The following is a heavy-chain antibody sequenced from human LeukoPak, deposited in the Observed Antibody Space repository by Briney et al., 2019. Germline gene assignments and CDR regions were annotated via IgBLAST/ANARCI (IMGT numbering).Heavy chain of an antibody. V-gene: IGHV4-59*06. D-gene: IGHD3-22*01. CDR3: ASRYYDSDGSDY. Sequence: SETLSLTCTVSGASISSYYWSWIRQPPGKGLEWIGYIYYSGSTYYNPSLKSRVTISVDTSKNQFSLKLSSVTAADTAVYYCASRYYDSDGSDYWGQGTLVTVSS. CDR2: IYYSGST. J-gene: IGHJ4*02. CDR1: GASISSYY.